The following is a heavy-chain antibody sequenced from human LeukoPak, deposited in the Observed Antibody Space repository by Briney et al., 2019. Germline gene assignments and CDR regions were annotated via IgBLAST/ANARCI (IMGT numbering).Heavy chain of an antibody. D-gene: IGHD2-21*02. J-gene: IGHJ4*02. V-gene: IGHV1-8*03. CDR1: GYTFTNYH. Sequence: GASVKVSCKPSGYTFTNYHINWVRQATGQGLEWMGWINPNNGDSGFAQKFQGRVTITRDTAMTTAYMELSSLTSEDTAIYFCARTTAFPASGYDHCGQGTLVTVSS. CDR3: ARTTAFPASGYDH. CDR2: INPNNGDS.